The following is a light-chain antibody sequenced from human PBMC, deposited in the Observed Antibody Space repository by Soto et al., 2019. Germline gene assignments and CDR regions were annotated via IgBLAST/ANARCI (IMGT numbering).Light chain of an antibody. J-gene: IGKJ4*01. CDR3: QQYNNWHTLT. CDR2: GAS. CDR1: QSVSSN. V-gene: IGKV3-15*01. Sequence: EIVMTQSPATLSVSPGERATLSCRASQSVSSNLAWYQQKPGQAPRLLIYGASTRATGIPARFSGSGSGTEFTLTISSLKSEDFAVYYCQQYNNWHTLTFGGGTKVDIK.